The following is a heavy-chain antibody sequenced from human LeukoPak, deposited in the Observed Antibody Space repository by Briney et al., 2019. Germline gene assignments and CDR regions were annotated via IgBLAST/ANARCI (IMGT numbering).Heavy chain of an antibody. D-gene: IGHD2-2*01. CDR1: GGSISSYY. CDR3: ARTTEGYCSSASCFGFSYSYYMDV. Sequence: PSETLSLTCTVSGGSISSYYWSWIRQPPGKGLEWIGYIYYSGSTNYNPSLKSRVTISVDTSKNQFSLKLSSVIAADTAVYYCARTTEGYCSSASCFGFSYSYYMDVWGKGTTVTISS. V-gene: IGHV4-59*01. CDR2: IYYSGST. J-gene: IGHJ6*03.